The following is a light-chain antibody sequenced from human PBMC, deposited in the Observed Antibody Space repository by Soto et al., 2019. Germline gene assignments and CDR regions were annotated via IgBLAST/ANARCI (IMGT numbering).Light chain of an antibody. CDR2: RNN. J-gene: IGLJ2*01. CDR3: AAWDDSLSGHVV. V-gene: IGLV1-47*01. CDR1: SSNIGSNY. Sequence: QSVLTRPASASRTRGQRVTISCSGSSSNIGSNYVYWYQQLPGTAPKLLIYRNNQRPSGVPDRFSGSKSGTSASLAISGLRSEDEADYYCAAWDDSLSGHVVFGGGTQLTVL.